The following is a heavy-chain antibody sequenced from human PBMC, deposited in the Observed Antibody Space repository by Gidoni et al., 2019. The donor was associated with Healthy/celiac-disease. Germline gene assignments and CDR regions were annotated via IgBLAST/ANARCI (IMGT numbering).Heavy chain of an antibody. J-gene: IGHJ4*02. CDR1: GLTFTGSA. V-gene: IGHV3-73*02. CDR2: SRSKANSYAT. D-gene: IGHD3-22*01. Sequence: EVQRVASVGGLVQPGGSLQLSCAASGLTFTGSAMHWVRQASGKGLEWFGRSRSKANSYATAYAASVKGRFTISRDDSKNTAYLQMNSLKTEDTAVYYCTRPFWGGYYYAEDDYWGQGTLVTVSS. CDR3: TRPFWGGYYYAEDDY.